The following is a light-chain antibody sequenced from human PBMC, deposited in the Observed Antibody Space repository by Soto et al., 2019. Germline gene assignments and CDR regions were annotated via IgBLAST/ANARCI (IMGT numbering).Light chain of an antibody. CDR1: QDITLY. V-gene: IGKV1-33*01. Sequence: DIQMTQSPSSLSASVGDRVTITCQASQDITLYLNWYQHKAGKAPNLLIYDVSTLETGVPVRFGERGSRTFFTLTIITLQPEELATYYCQKYDGPPNTFSQGTKGEIK. CDR3: QKYDGPPNT. J-gene: IGKJ2*01. CDR2: DVS.